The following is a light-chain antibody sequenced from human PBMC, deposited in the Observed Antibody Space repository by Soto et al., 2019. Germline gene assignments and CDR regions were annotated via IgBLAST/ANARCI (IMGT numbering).Light chain of an antibody. J-gene: IGKJ4*01. CDR1: QSVSSY. CDR2: DGS. Sequence: DIVLTQSPDTLSLSPGERATLSCRASQSVSSYLAWYQQKPGQAPRLLIFDGSNRATGIPARFSGSGSGTDFTLTISSLEPEDFALYYCQQRDSWPLTFGGGTKVEIK. V-gene: IGKV3-11*01. CDR3: QQRDSWPLT.